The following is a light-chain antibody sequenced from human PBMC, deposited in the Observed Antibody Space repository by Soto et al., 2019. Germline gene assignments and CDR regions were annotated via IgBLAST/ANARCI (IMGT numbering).Light chain of an antibody. J-gene: IGKJ2*01. CDR2: GAS. CDR3: QQYNNWPVT. V-gene: IGKV3-15*01. Sequence: EIVMTQSPATLSVSPGERATLSCRASQSVNSNLASNFAWYQQKPGQAPRLLIYGASTRATGIPASFSGRGSGTEFTLTISGLQPEDFAVYYCQQYNNWPVTFGQGTKVEIK. CDR1: QSVNSN.